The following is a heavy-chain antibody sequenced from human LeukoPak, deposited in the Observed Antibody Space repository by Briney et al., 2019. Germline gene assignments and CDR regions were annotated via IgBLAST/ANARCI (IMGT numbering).Heavy chain of an antibody. J-gene: IGHJ6*03. D-gene: IGHD6-6*01. CDR2: MNPNSGNT. CDR3: VSRFLYSSSSEYYYYMDV. CDR1: GYTFTSYD. V-gene: IGHV1-8*01. Sequence: ASVKVSCKASGYTFTSYDINWVRQATGQGLEWMGWMNPNSGNTGYAQKFQGRVTMTRNTSISTAYMELSSLRSEDTAVYYCVSRFLYSSSSEYYYYMDVWGKGTTVTVSS.